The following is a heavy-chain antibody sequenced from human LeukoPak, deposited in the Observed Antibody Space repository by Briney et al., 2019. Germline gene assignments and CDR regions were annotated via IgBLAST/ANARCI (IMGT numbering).Heavy chain of an antibody. D-gene: IGHD6-6*01. J-gene: IGHJ4*02. CDR2: MGGSDSRT. CDR1: GFTFSSYA. V-gene: IGHV3-23*01. Sequence: GGSLRLSCAASGFTFSSYAMSWVRQAPGKGLEWVSSMGGSDSRTYYADSVKGRFTISRDNSKNTLYLQMNSLRAEDTAVYYCAKDLRSSYVSEYFDYWGQGTLVTVSS. CDR3: AKDLRSSYVSEYFDY.